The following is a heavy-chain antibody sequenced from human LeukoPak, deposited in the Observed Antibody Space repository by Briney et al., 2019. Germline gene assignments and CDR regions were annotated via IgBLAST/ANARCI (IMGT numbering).Heavy chain of an antibody. CDR2: TNSDGSST. CDR3: ARAKYGGYLYFEY. V-gene: IGHV3-74*01. J-gene: IGHJ4*02. CDR1: GITLSRYW. D-gene: IGHD5-12*01. Sequence: GGSLRLSCAASGITLSRYWMYWVRQAPGKGLVWVSRTNSDGSSTSYADSVKGRFTISRDNAKNSLYVQMNSLRAEDTAVYYCARAKYGGYLYFEYWGQGTLVTVSS.